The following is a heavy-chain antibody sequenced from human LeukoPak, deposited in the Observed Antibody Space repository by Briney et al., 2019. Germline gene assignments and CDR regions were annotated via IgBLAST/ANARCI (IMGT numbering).Heavy chain of an antibody. CDR1: GFTFSSYW. Sequence: GRSLRLFCAASGFTFSSYWMSWIRQAPGKGLEWVANIKQDGSEKYYVDSVKGRLTISRDNAKNSLYLQMNSLRAEDTAVYYCARDRRYCSSTSCYRNNNFDYWGQGTLVTVSS. J-gene: IGHJ4*02. CDR3: ARDRRYCSSTSCYRNNNFDY. V-gene: IGHV3-7*01. D-gene: IGHD2-2*01. CDR2: IKQDGSEK.